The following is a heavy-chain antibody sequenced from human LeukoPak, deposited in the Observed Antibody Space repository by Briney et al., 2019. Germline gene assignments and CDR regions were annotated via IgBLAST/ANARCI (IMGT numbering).Heavy chain of an antibody. CDR3: GRWFDAFDI. Sequence: SQTLSLTCAVSGGSIRSGGYSWGWIRQPPGKGLEWIGYIYHSGSTYYNPSLKSRVTISVDRSKNQFSLKLSSVTAADTAVYYCGRWFDAFDIWGQGTMVTVSS. V-gene: IGHV4-30-2*01. J-gene: IGHJ3*02. D-gene: IGHD4-23*01. CDR2: IYHSGST. CDR1: GGSIRSGGYS.